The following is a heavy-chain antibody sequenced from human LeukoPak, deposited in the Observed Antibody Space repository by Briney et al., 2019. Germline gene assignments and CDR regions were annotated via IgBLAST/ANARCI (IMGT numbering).Heavy chain of an antibody. V-gene: IGHV1-2*02. Sequence: ASVKVSCKASGYTFTGYYIHWVRQAPGQGLEWMGWISPNSGGTNYAQKLQGRVTMTTDTSTSTAYMELRSLRSDDTAVYYCARVFSHYYDSSGYYLDYWGQGTLVTVSS. CDR3: ARVFSHYYDSSGYYLDY. D-gene: IGHD3-22*01. CDR2: ISPNSGGT. CDR1: GYTFTGYY. J-gene: IGHJ4*02.